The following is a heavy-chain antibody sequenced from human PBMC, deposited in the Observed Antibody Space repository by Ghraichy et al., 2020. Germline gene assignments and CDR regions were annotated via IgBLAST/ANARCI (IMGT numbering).Heavy chain of an antibody. CDR2: MNPNSGNT. CDR3: AKRYSGYDYNFGY. Sequence: ASVKVSCKASGYTFTSYDINWVRQATGQGLEWMGWMNPNSGNTGYAQKFQGRVTMTRNTSISTAYMELSSLRSEDTAVYYCAKRYSGYDYNFGYWGQGTLVTVSS. CDR1: GYTFTSYD. J-gene: IGHJ4*02. V-gene: IGHV1-8*01. D-gene: IGHD5-12*01.